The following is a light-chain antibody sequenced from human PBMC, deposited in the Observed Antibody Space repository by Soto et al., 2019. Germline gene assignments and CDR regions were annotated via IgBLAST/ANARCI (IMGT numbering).Light chain of an antibody. CDR2: DAV. V-gene: IGKV3-11*01. Sequence: PRGIAFLSCRASHSISTYLALYQQKPGQAPRLLIYDAVNRATGIPARFSGSRSGTDFTLIIDSLEPEDFAVYYCQQYNSWPLTFGGGTKVDIK. CDR3: QQYNSWPLT. CDR1: HSISTY. J-gene: IGKJ4*01.